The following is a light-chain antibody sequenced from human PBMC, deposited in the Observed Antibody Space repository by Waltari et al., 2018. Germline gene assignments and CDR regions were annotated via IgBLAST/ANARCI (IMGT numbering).Light chain of an antibody. CDR2: DVS. CDR3: CSYAGSYTFNV. V-gene: IGLV2-11*01. Sequence: QSALTQPRSVSGSPGQSVTISCPGPSSDVGGYNYVSWYQQHPGKAPKPMIYDVSKRPSGVPDRFSGSKSGNTASLTISGLQAEDEADYYCCSYAGSYTFNVFGTGTKVTVL. J-gene: IGLJ1*01. CDR1: SSDVGGYNY.